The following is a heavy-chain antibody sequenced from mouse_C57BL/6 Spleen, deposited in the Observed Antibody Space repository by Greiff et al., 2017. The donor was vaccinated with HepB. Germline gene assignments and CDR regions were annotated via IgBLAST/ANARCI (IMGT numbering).Heavy chain of an antibody. CDR1: GYAFTNYL. D-gene: IGHD1-1*01. Sequence: QVQLKQSGAELVRPGTSVKVSCKASGYAFTNYLIEWVKQRPGQGLEWIGVINPGSGGTNYNEKFKGKATLTADKSSSTAYMQLSSLTSEDSAVYFCARGPLYGSSFFAYWGQGTLVTVSA. CDR2: INPGSGGT. V-gene: IGHV1-54*01. J-gene: IGHJ3*01. CDR3: ARGPLYGSSFFAY.